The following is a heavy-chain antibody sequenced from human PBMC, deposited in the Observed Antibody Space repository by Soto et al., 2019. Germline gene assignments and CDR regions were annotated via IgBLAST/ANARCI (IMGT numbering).Heavy chain of an antibody. D-gene: IGHD2-15*01. V-gene: IGHV3-30*18. Sequence: GGSLRLSCAASGFSFSSHGMHWVRQAPGKGLEWVALISYDGSDKYYADSVKGRFTISRDNSKNTLYLLMNSLRAEDTALYYCAKDHGYFSGGICNQYYFEYWGQGTLVTVSS. CDR1: GFSFSSHG. J-gene: IGHJ4*02. CDR2: ISYDGSDK. CDR3: AKDHGYFSGGICNQYYFEY.